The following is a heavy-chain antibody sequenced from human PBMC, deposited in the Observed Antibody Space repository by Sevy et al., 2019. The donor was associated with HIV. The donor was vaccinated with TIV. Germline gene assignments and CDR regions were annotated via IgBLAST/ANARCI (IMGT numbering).Heavy chain of an antibody. D-gene: IGHD4-17*01. CDR2: ISGSGGST. CDR3: AKEGDYVRGPLNRATDP. CDR1: GFTFSSYA. J-gene: IGHJ5*02. V-gene: IGHV3-23*01. Sequence: GGSLRLSCAASGFTFSSYAMSWVRQAPGKGLEWVSAISGSGGSTYYADSVKGRFTISRDNSKNTLYRQMNSLRAEDTAVYYCAKEGDYVRGPLNRATDPWGQGTLVTVSS.